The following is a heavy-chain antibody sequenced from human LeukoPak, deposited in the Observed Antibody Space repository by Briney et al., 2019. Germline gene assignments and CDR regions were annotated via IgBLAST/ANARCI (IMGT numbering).Heavy chain of an antibody. CDR3: ARHRREQQLELFDS. D-gene: IGHD6-13*01. J-gene: IGHJ4*02. V-gene: IGHV4-39*01. CDR2: ISYSGAT. Sequence: SETLSLTCTASGGSISSSDYYWGWIRQPPGEGLEWIGSISYSGATDHNPSLKSRVTISVDTSKNQFSLKLSFVTAADTAVYYCARHRREQQLELFDSWGQGTLVTVSS. CDR1: GGSISSSDYY.